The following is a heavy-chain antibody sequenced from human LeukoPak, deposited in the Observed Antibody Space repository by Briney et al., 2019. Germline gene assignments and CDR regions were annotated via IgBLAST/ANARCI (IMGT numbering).Heavy chain of an antibody. J-gene: IGHJ1*01. V-gene: IGHV1-2*02. Sequence: ASLKVSCKASGYTFTVYYMHWGRQAPGQGIERMGWINRNSGGTSSAQKFQGRVTMTRDTSISTAYMELSRLRSDDTAVYYCARDGVGYYDSSGYYYFQHWGQGTLVTVSS. D-gene: IGHD3-22*01. CDR2: INRNSGGT. CDR3: ARDGVGYYDSSGYYYFQH. CDR1: GYTFTVYY.